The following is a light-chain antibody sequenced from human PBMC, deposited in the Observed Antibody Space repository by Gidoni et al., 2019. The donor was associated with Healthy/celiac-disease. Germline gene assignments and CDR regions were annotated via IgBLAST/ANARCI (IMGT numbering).Light chain of an antibody. CDR3: QQYNNWPPLT. J-gene: IGKJ4*01. Sequence: ELVMPQSPATLSVSPGERATLSCRASQSVSSNLAWYQQKPGQAPRLLIYGSSTRATGIPARFSCSGSGTEFTLTISSLQSEDFAVYYCQQYNNWPPLTFGGGTKVEIK. CDR2: GSS. CDR1: QSVSSN. V-gene: IGKV3-15*01.